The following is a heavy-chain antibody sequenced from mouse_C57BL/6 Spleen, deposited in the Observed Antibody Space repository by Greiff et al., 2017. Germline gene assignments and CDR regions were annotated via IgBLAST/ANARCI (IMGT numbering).Heavy chain of an antibody. CDR1: GYTFTSYW. CDR3: ARRPITTVGGEDYFDY. J-gene: IGHJ2*01. V-gene: IGHV1-61*01. D-gene: IGHD1-1*01. Sequence: QVQLQQPGAELVRPGSSVKLSCKASGYTFTSYWMDWVKQRPGQGLEWIGNIYPSDSETHYNQKFKDKATLTVDKSSSTAYMQLSSLTSEDSAVYYCARRPITTVGGEDYFDYWGQGTTLTVSS. CDR2: IYPSDSET.